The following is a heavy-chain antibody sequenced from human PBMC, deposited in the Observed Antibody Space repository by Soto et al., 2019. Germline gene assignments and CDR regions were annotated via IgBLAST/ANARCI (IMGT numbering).Heavy chain of an antibody. J-gene: IGHJ6*03. CDR1: GGSFSGYY. CDR2: INHSGST. D-gene: IGHD1-20*01. Sequence: SETLSLTCAVYGGSFSGYYWSWIRQPPGKGLEWIGEINHSGSTNYNPSLKSRVTISVDTSKNQFSLKLSSVTAADTAVYYCARGYNWNDEWYYYYMDVWGKGTTVTVSS. CDR3: ARGYNWNDEWYYYYMDV. V-gene: IGHV4-34*01.